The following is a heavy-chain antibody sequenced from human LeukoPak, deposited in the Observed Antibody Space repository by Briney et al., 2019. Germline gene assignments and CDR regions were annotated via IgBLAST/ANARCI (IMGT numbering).Heavy chain of an antibody. Sequence: PGGSLRLSCAASGFTSSSYWMHWVRQAPGKGLVWVSRINSDGSSTSYADSVKGRFTISRDNAKNTLYLQMNSPRAEDTAVYYCARRLVVRGVIIYPDDAFDIWGQGTMVTVSS. CDR3: ARRLVVRGVIIYPDDAFDI. CDR2: INSDGSST. V-gene: IGHV3-74*01. J-gene: IGHJ3*02. D-gene: IGHD3-10*01. CDR1: GFTSSSYW.